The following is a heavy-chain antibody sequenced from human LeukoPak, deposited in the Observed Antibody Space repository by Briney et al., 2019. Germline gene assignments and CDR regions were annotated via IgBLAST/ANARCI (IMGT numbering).Heavy chain of an antibody. CDR1: GYTFTGYY. CDR2: INPNSSGT. D-gene: IGHD5-12*01. V-gene: IGHV1-2*02. Sequence: GASVKVSCKASGYTFTGYYMHWVREAPGQGLEWMGWINPNSSGTNYAQKFQGRVTMTRDTSISTAYMELSRLRSDDTAVYYCARTVATIRWFDPWGQGTLVTVSS. CDR3: ARTVATIRWFDP. J-gene: IGHJ5*02.